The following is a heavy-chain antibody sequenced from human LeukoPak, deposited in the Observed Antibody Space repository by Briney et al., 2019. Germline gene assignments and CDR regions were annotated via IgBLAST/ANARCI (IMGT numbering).Heavy chain of an antibody. J-gene: IGHJ5*02. Sequence: GGSLRLSCAASGFTVSSNYRSWVRQAPGKGLEWVSVIYSGGSTYYADSVKGRFTISRDNSKNTLYLQMNSLRAEDTAVYYCARGPSITGTTLDPWGQGTLVTVSS. D-gene: IGHD1-7*01. CDR2: IYSGGST. V-gene: IGHV3-53*01. CDR1: GFTVSSNY. CDR3: ARGPSITGTTLDP.